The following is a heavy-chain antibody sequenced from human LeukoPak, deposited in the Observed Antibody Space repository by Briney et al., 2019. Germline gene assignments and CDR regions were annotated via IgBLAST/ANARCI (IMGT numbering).Heavy chain of an antibody. Sequence: ASVKVSCKASGGTFSSYAISWVRQAPGQGLEWMGGIIPIFGTANYAQKFQGRVTITADESTSTAYMELSSLRSEDTAVYYCVRAGRGYSGYVPFDYWGQGTLVTVSS. CDR3: VRAGRGYSGYVPFDY. CDR2: IIPIFGTA. D-gene: IGHD5-12*01. J-gene: IGHJ4*02. CDR1: GGTFSSYA. V-gene: IGHV1-69*01.